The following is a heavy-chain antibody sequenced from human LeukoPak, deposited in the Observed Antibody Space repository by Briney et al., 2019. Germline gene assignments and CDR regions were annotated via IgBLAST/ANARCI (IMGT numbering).Heavy chain of an antibody. D-gene: IGHD3-3*01. Sequence: GGSLRLSCTASGFTFNTYGMHWVRQPPGKGLEWVAFITHDRGDEYYADSVKGRFTISRDSSKTTLYLQMNSLRAEDTAVYYCARDNTYAGDYDFWSGYGGLDIWGQGTMVTVSS. CDR3: ARDNTYAGDYDFWSGYGGLDI. J-gene: IGHJ3*02. V-gene: IGHV3-30*19. CDR1: GFTFNTYG. CDR2: ITHDRGDE.